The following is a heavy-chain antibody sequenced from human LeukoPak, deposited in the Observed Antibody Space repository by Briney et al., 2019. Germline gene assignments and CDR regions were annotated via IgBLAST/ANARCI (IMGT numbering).Heavy chain of an antibody. CDR3: ARVLYDSSGYLDY. CDR2: IYYSGST. Sequence: KTSETLSLTCTVSGGSIRSYYWNWIRQPPGKGLEWIGYIYYSGSTNYNPSLKSRVTISVDTSKNQFSLKLSSVTAADTAVYYCARVLYDSSGYLDYWGQGTLVTVSS. J-gene: IGHJ4*02. CDR1: GGSIRSYY. D-gene: IGHD3-22*01. V-gene: IGHV4-59*08.